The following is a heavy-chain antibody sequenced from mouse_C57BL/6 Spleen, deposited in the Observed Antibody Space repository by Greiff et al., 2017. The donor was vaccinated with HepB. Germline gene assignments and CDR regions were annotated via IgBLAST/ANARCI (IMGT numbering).Heavy chain of an antibody. D-gene: IGHD2-1*01. J-gene: IGHJ3*01. CDR2: IWSGGST. CDR1: GFSLTSYG. CDR3: ASIYGNYWFAY. V-gene: IGHV2-2*01. Sequence: VQLQQSGPGLVQPSQSLSITCTVSGFSLTSYGVHWVRQSPGKGLEWLGVIWSGGSTDYNAAFISRLSISKDNSKSQVFFKMNSLQADDTAIYYCASIYGNYWFAYWGQGTLVTVSA.